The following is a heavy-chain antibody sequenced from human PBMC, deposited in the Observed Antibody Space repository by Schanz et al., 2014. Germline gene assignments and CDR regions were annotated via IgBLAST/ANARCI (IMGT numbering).Heavy chain of an antibody. CDR2: TNGDGTNA. J-gene: IGHJ3*02. V-gene: IGHV3-74*01. Sequence: EVKLVESGGGAVRPGGSLRLSCAASGFTLSSYWMHWVRQVPGKGLEWVSCTNGDGTNAKYADSVKGRFTISRDNAKKTLSLQMISLRAEDTAIYFCTRSYYDVSWGSYRFRAFDIWGQGTTVIVSS. CDR3: TRSYYDVSWGSYRFRAFDI. CDR1: GFTLSSYW. D-gene: IGHD3-16*02.